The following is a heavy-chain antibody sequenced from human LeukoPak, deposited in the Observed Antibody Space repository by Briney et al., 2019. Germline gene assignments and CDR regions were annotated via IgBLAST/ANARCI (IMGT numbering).Heavy chain of an antibody. CDR1: GFTFSSYS. J-gene: IGHJ4*02. CDR3: AKDRRTHAPQGGDY. Sequence: PGGSLRLSCAASGFTFSSYSMNWVRQAPGKGLEWVSYISSSSSTIYYADSVKGRFTISRDNSKNTLYLQMNSLRAEDTAVYYCAKDRRTHAPQGGDYWGQGTLVTVSS. V-gene: IGHV3-48*01. D-gene: IGHD1/OR15-1a*01. CDR2: ISSSSSTI.